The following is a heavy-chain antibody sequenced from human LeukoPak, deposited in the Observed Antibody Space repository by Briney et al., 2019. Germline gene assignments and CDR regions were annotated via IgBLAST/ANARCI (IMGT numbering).Heavy chain of an antibody. CDR1: GFTFDDYA. J-gene: IGHJ4*02. Sequence: GRSLRLSCAASGFTFDDYAMHWVRQAPGKGLEWASGISWNSGSIGYADSVKGRFTISRDNAKNSLYLQMNSLRAEDTALYYCAKAANYGSGSYYSDYWGQGTLVTVSS. V-gene: IGHV3-9*01. CDR3: AKAANYGSGSYYSDY. D-gene: IGHD3-10*01. CDR2: ISWNSGSI.